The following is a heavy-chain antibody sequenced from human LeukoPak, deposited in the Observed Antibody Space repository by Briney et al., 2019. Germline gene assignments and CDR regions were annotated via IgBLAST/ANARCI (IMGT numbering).Heavy chain of an antibody. V-gene: IGHV3-23*01. Sequence: QPGGSLRLSCAASGFTFSSYAMSWVRQAPGKGLEWVSGISGSGGSTYYADSVKGRFTISRDNSKNTLYLQMNSLRAEDTAVYYCARDHHRRLYDSQARDTFAIWGQGTMVTVSS. CDR1: GFTFSSYA. CDR2: ISGSGGST. CDR3: ARDHHRRLYDSQARDTFAI. D-gene: IGHD3-22*01. J-gene: IGHJ3*02.